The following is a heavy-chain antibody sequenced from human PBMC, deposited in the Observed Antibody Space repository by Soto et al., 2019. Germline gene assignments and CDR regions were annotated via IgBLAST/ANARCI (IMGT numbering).Heavy chain of an antibody. CDR1: GFTFSSYG. D-gene: IGHD2-2*01. CDR2: IWYDGRNK. CDR3: ARAVYCSSTSCRYFDL. Sequence: QVQLVESGGGVVQPGRSLRLSCAASGFTFSSYGMHWVRQAPGKGLEWVAVIWYDGRNKYYADSVKGRFTISRDNSKNTLYMQMISLRAEDSAVYYCARAVYCSSTSCRYFDLWGRGTLVTVSS. V-gene: IGHV3-33*01. J-gene: IGHJ2*01.